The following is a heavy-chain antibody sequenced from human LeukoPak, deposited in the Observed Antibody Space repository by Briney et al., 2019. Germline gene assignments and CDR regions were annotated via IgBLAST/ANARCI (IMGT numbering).Heavy chain of an antibody. CDR1: GFTFSSYS. CDR2: ISSSSSYI. V-gene: IGHV3-21*01. D-gene: IGHD2-15*01. J-gene: IGHJ4*02. Sequence: GGSLRLSCAASGFTFSSYSMNWVRQAPGKGLEWVSSISSSSSYIYYADSVKGRFTISRDNAKNSLYLQMNSLRAEDTAVYYCARELVVVADTSDYWGQGTLVTVSS. CDR3: ARELVVVADTSDY.